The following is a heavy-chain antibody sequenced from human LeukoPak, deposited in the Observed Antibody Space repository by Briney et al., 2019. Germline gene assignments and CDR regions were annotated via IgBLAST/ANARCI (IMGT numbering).Heavy chain of an antibody. D-gene: IGHD5-18*01. Sequence: GESLQISCQGSGYSFTTYWITWVRQMPGKGLEWMGRIDPSDSYTNYSPSFQGHVTISADKSISTAYLQWSSLKASDTAMYYCARQGREGYSYNDYWGQGTLVTVSS. CDR2: IDPSDSYT. J-gene: IGHJ4*02. CDR3: ARQGREGYSYNDY. CDR1: GYSFTTYW. V-gene: IGHV5-10-1*01.